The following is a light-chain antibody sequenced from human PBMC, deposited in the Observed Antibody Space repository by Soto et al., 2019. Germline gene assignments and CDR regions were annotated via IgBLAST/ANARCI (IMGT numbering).Light chain of an antibody. J-gene: IGKJ4*01. CDR2: AAF. V-gene: IGKV3-15*01. CDR3: QQHKDWPLT. Sequence: EIVMTQSQATLSVATGETVTLSCRASQRCSTSVAWYQQKPGQAPRLLIYAAFTRATAVPARFSGSGSGTEFALTISGLQSEDCAVYHCQQHKDWPLTFGGGTQVEMK. CDR1: QRCSTS.